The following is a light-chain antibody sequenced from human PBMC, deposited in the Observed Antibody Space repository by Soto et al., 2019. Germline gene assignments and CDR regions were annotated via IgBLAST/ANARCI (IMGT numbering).Light chain of an antibody. V-gene: IGLV2-14*03. Sequence: QSVLTQPASVSGSPGQSNTISCTGTSSDVGAYNSVSWYQQHAGKAPKLMIYDVSNRPSGVSNRFSGSKSVNTASLTISGLQAEDEADYYCTSYTSSSTVVFGGGTKLTVL. J-gene: IGLJ2*01. CDR2: DVS. CDR1: SSDVGAYNS. CDR3: TSYTSSSTVV.